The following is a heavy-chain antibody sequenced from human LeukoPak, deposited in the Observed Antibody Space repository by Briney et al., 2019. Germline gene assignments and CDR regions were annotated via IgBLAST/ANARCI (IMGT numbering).Heavy chain of an antibody. V-gene: IGHV3-30*02. CDR2: LKYDGGIK. J-gene: IGHJ4*02. CDR1: GFTFNIFD. CDR3: ARDRGDKNFDY. D-gene: IGHD2-21*02. Sequence: GGSLRLSCAASGFTFNIFDMHWVRQAPGKRLDWVAFLKYDGGIKDYADFVKDRFTISRDNSKNTLYLQLNSLRVEDTAVYYCARDRGDKNFDYWGQGTMVTVSS.